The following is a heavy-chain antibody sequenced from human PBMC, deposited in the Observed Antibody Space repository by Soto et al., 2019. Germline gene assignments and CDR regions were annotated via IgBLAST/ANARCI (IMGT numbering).Heavy chain of an antibody. J-gene: IGHJ5*02. V-gene: IGHV4-34*01. D-gene: IGHD3-16*02. CDR2: INHSGST. CDR3: ARAIMITFGGVIATTPITNWFDP. Sequence: PSETLSLTCAVYPGSFSGYYWSWIRHPPGKGLEWIGEINHSGSTNYNPSLKSRVTISVDTSKNYFSLKLSSVTAADTAVYYCARAIMITFGGVIATTPITNWFDPWGKRTLVTVSS. CDR1: PGSFSGYY.